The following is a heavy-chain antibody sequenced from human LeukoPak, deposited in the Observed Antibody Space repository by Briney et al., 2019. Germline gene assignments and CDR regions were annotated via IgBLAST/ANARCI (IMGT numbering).Heavy chain of an antibody. CDR2: INPSGGST. D-gene: IGHD1-26*01. CDR1: GYTFTGYY. J-gene: IGHJ4*02. CDR3: ALVGATPHPGFDY. V-gene: IGHV1-46*03. Sequence: ASVKVSCKASGYTFTGYYMHWVRQAPGQGLKLMGIINPSGGSTSYAQKLKGRFTMTRDTSTSPVYMELSALRSEAWAVNTVALVGATPHPGFDYWGQGTLVTVSS.